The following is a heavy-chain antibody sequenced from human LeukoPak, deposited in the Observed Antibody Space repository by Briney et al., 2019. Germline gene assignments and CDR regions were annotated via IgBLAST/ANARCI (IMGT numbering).Heavy chain of an antibody. CDR3: ARLLVYNSGGEAFDP. J-gene: IGHJ5*02. Sequence: PGGSLRLSCAASGFTFSRYWMSWVRQAPGKGLEWVANIKQDGSEKYYVDSVKGRFTISRDNAKNSLYLQMNSLRAEDTTWEYCARLLVYNSGGEAFDPWGQGTLVTVSS. CDR1: GFTFSRYW. V-gene: IGHV3-7*01. CDR2: IKQDGSEK. D-gene: IGHD1-20*01.